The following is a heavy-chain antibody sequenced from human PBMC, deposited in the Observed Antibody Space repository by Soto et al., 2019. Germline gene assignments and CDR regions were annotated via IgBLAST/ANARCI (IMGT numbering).Heavy chain of an antibody. CDR1: GDSISSGDHF. J-gene: IGHJ6*02. Sequence: NPSETLSLTCTVSGDSISSGDHFWNWIRQSPGKGLEWIGYIYFSGSTSYNPSLKSRLIMSVDTSKNQFSLRLSSVTAADTAVYYCARAGTEDYYGMDVWGQGTTVTVSS. CDR2: IYFSGST. V-gene: IGHV4-30-4*01. CDR3: ARAGTEDYYGMDV.